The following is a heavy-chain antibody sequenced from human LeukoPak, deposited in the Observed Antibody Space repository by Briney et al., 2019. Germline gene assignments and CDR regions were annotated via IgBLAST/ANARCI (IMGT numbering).Heavy chain of an antibody. Sequence: GGSLRLSCAASGFTFSSYAMSWVRQAPGKGLEWVSAISGSGGSTYYADSVKGRFTISRDNSKNTLYLQMNSLRAEDTALYYCTKMVGSSSAGRYFDYWGQGTLVTVSS. J-gene: IGHJ4*02. CDR1: GFTFSSYA. CDR2: ISGSGGST. D-gene: IGHD6-13*01. V-gene: IGHV3-23*01. CDR3: TKMVGSSSAGRYFDY.